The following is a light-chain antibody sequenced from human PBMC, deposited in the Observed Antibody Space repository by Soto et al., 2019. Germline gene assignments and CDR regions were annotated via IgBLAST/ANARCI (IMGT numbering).Light chain of an antibody. CDR3: QQYNSYSQT. CDR2: DAS. CDR1: PTVSSW. J-gene: IGKJ2*01. V-gene: IGKV1-5*01. Sequence: DIQMTPSPSTLSASVGARVTITCRASPTVSSWLAWYQQKPGKAPKLLIYDASSLESGVPSRFSGSGSGTEFTLTISSLQPDEFATYYCQQYNSYSQTFGQGTKLEIK.